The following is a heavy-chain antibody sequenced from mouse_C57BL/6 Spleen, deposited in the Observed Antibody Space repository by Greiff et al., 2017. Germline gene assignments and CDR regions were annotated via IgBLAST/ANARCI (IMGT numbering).Heavy chain of an antibody. CDR2: IDPETGGT. V-gene: IGHV1-15*01. J-gene: IGHJ4*01. CDR1: GYTFTDYE. Sequence: ESGAELVRPGASVTLSCKASGYTFTDYEMHWVKQTPVHGLEWIGAIDPETGGTAYNQKFKGKAILTADKSSSTAYMELRSLTSEDSAVYYCTRNYGSYYYAMDYWGQGTSVTVSS. CDR3: TRNYGSYYYAMDY. D-gene: IGHD2-1*01.